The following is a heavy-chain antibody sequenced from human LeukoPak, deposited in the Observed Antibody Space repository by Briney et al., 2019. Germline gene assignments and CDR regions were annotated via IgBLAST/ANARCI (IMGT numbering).Heavy chain of an antibody. Sequence: PGGSLRLSCAASGFTFSSYSMNWVRQAPGKGLEWVSAISGGGGSTYYADSVKGRFTISRDNSKNTLYLQMNSLRAEDTAVYYCAKDLRPKDRQKYCSSTSCYGACFDYWGQGTLVTVSS. CDR2: ISGGGGST. J-gene: IGHJ4*02. CDR1: GFTFSSYS. D-gene: IGHD2-2*01. V-gene: IGHV3-23*01. CDR3: AKDLRPKDRQKYCSSTSCYGACFDY.